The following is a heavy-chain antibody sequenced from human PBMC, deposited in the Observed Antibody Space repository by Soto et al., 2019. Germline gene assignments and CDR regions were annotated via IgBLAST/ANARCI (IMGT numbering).Heavy chain of an antibody. CDR1: GGSFSGYY. J-gene: IGHJ4*02. CDR3: AGYNWNYGGSFDY. Sequence: PSETLSLTCVVYGGSFSGYYWSWIRQPPGKGLEWIGEINHSGSTNYNPSLKSRVTISVDTSKNQFSLKLSSVTAADTAVYYCAGYNWNYGGSFDYWGQGTLVTVSS. V-gene: IGHV4-34*01. CDR2: INHSGST. D-gene: IGHD1-7*01.